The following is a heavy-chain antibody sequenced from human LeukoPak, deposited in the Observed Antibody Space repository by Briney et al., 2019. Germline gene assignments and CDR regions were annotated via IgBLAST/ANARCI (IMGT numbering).Heavy chain of an antibody. V-gene: IGHV4-4*07. CDR3: ARSVAGNERTANWLDP. CDR1: GGSISSYY. CDR2: IYTSGST. D-gene: IGHD6-19*01. Sequence: KPSETLSLTCTVSGGSISSYYWSWIRQPAGKGLEWIGRIYTSGSTNYNPSLKSRVTMSVDTSKNQFSLKLSSVTAADTAVYYCARSVAGNERTANWLDPWGQGTLVTVSS. J-gene: IGHJ5*02.